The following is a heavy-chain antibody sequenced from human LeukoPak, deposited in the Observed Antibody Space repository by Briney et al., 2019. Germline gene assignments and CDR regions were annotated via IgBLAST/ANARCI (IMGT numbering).Heavy chain of an antibody. CDR2: IKQDGSEE. D-gene: IGHD5-18*01. J-gene: IGHJ4*02. CDR1: GFIFSSYW. Sequence: GGSLRLSCAASGFIFSSYWMNWVRQAPGEGLEWVANIKQDGSEEYYVDSLKGRFTISRANAKNSLYLKMNNLRADDTAVYYCARGHYSPWDHCFDYWGQGSLVTVSS. V-gene: IGHV3-7*01. CDR3: ARGHYSPWDHCFDY.